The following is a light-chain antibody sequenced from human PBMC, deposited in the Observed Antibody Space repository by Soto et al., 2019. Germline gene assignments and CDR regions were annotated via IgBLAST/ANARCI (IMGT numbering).Light chain of an antibody. CDR2: GAS. Sequence: EIVLTQSPGTLSLSPGERATLSCRASQSVSSTYLAWYQQKPGQAPRLLIYGASSRATDIPDRFSGSGSGTDFTLTISRLEPEDFAVYYCQQYGRSPPNTFGGGTKVEIK. J-gene: IGKJ4*01. CDR1: QSVSSTY. CDR3: QQYGRSPPNT. V-gene: IGKV3-20*01.